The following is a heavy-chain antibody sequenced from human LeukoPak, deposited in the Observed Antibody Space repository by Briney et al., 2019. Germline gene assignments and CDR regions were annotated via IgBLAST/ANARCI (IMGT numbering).Heavy chain of an antibody. V-gene: IGHV4-31*03. Sequence: SQTLSLTCTVSGGSISSGGYYWSWIRQHPGKGLEWIGYIYYSGSTYYNPSLKSRVTISVDTSKNQFFLKLSSVTAADTAVYYCARNYNDYNNWFDPWGQGTLVTVSS. CDR3: ARNYNDYNNWFDP. J-gene: IGHJ5*02. CDR1: GGSISSGGYY. CDR2: IYYSGST. D-gene: IGHD4-11*01.